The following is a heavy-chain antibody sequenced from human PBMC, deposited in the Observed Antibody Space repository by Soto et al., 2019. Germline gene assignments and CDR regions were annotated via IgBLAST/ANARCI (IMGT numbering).Heavy chain of an antibody. D-gene: IGHD2-15*01. CDR1: GGFISSGGYY. CDR2: IYYSGST. V-gene: IGHV4-31*03. Sequence: PSETLYLTCTVSGGFISSGGYYWSWIRQHPGKGLEWIGYIYYSGSTYYNPSLKSRVTISVDTSKNQFSLKLSSVTAADTAVYYCVIVVSVVAATGYYLDYWSPGTLVTSPQ. CDR3: VIVVSVVAATGYYLDY. J-gene: IGHJ4*02.